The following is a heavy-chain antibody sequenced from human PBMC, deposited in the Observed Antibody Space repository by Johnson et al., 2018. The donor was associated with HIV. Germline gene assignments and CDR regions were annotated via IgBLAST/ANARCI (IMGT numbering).Heavy chain of an antibody. Sequence: QVQLVESGGGVVQPGRSLRLSCAASGFTFSNYAMHWVRQAPGRGLEWVAVISYDATDKYYADSVRGRFTISRDNSKNTLYLQMNSLRAEDTALYYCALRGNAFDIWGQGTMVTVSS. D-gene: IGHD3-9*01. V-gene: IGHV3-30*04. J-gene: IGHJ3*02. CDR3: ALRGNAFDI. CDR2: ISYDATDK. CDR1: GFTFSNYA.